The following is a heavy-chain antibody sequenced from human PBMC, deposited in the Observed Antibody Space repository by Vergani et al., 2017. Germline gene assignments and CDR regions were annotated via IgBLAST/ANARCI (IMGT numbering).Heavy chain of an antibody. V-gene: IGHV1-18*01. Sequence: QVQLVQSGAEVKKPGASVKVSCKASGYTFTSYGITWVRQAPGQGLEWMGWISAYNGNTDYEQNLQDRVTMTTDTSTNTAYMELRSLRSDDTAVYYCAREVRGCSRTSCSPYYFDYWGQGPLVTDSS. CDR2: ISAYNGNT. CDR1: GYTFTSYG. J-gene: IGHJ4*02. CDR3: AREVRGCSRTSCSPYYFDY. D-gene: IGHD2-2*01.